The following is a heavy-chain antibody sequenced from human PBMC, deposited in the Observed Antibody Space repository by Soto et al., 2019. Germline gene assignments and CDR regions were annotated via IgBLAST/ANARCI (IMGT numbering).Heavy chain of an antibody. V-gene: IGHV4-30-2*01. CDR1: GGSISSGGYS. CDR2: IYHSGST. J-gene: IGHJ3*02. Sequence: QLQLQESGSGLVKPSETLSLTCGVSGGSISSGGYSWSWIRQPPGKGLEWIGYIYHSGSTYYNPSLKSRVTISVDRSENQFSLKLYSVTAADTAVYYCARAYSSSWPNAFDIWGQGTLVTVSS. D-gene: IGHD6-13*01. CDR3: ARAYSSSWPNAFDI.